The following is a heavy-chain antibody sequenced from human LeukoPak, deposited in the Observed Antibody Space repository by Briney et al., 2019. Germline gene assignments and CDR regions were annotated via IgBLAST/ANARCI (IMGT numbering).Heavy chain of an antibody. V-gene: IGHV4-34*01. CDR2: INHSGST. CDR1: GGSFSGYY. Sequence: SETLSLTCAVYGGSFSGYYWSWIRQPPGKGLEWIGEINHSGSTNYNPSLKSRVTISVDTSKNQFSLKLSSVTAADTAVYYCARVGVYYDFWSCYWNYYYYMDVWGKGTTVTVSS. J-gene: IGHJ6*03. D-gene: IGHD3-3*01. CDR3: ARVGVYYDFWSCYWNYYYYMDV.